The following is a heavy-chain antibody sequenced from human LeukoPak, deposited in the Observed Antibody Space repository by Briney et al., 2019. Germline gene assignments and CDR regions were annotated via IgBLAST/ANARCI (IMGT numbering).Heavy chain of an antibody. V-gene: IGHV4-34*01. J-gene: IGHJ4*02. CDR1: GGSLSGYY. CDR3: ARRGYSSGWYDDY. CDR2: INHSGTT. D-gene: IGHD6-19*01. Sequence: SETLSLTCAVYGGSLSGYYWTWIRQPPGKGLEWIGEINHSGTTNYNPSLKSRVTISVDTSKNQFSLKLSSVTAADTAVYYCARRGYSSGWYDDYWGQGTLVTVSS.